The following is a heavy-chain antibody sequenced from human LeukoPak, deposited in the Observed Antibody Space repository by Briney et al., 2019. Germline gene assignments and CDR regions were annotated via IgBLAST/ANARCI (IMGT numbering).Heavy chain of an antibody. V-gene: IGHV5-51*01. CDR3: ARPLVVAAIPGAFDI. CDR1: GYSFGTYW. Sequence: GESLKISCKASGYSFGTYWIAWVRQMPGKGLEWMALIHPGDSRTRYSPSFQGQVTLSADKSITTAYLQWSSLRASDTAMYFCARPLVVAAIPGAFDIWGQGTMVTVSS. CDR2: IHPGDSRT. D-gene: IGHD2-21*02. J-gene: IGHJ3*02.